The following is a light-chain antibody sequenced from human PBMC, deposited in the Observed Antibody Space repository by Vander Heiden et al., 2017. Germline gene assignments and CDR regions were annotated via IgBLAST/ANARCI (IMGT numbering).Light chain of an antibody. V-gene: IGLV2-8*01. J-gene: IGLJ2*01. CDR3: SSYAGRSNYVV. Sequence: QPALTQPPPAPAPPGQSVTISCTGTSSDVGADNYVSWYQQHPGKAPKVMIYEVSKRPSGVADRFSGSKSGNTASLTVSGLRADDEADYYCSSYAGRSNYVVFGGGTKLTVL. CDR2: EVS. CDR1: SSDVGADNY.